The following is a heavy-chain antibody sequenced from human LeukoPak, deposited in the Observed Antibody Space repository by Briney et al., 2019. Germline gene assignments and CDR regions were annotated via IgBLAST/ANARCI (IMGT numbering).Heavy chain of an antibody. CDR2: ISSSSSTI. J-gene: IGHJ4*02. CDR1: GFTFSNFG. CDR3: ARAQALFDY. V-gene: IGHV3-48*04. Sequence: GGTLRLSCAASGFTFSNFGMNWVRQAPGKGLEGVSYISSSSSTIYYADSVKGRFTISRDNAKNSLYLQMNSLRAEDTAVYYCARAQALFDYWGQGTLVTVSS.